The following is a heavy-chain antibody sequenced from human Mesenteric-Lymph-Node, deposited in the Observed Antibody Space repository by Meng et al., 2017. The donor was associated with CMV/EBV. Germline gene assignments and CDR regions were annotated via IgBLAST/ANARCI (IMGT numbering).Heavy chain of an antibody. J-gene: IGHJ4*02. CDR3: ARRYGGQTFDY. Sequence: AGSLRLSCTVSGGSITSSGYYWGWLRQPPGQGLEWIGSGYYSGSTYYNPSLKSRVTISVDTSKYHFSLKLSSATAVDTAVYYCARRYGGQTFDYWGQGTLVTVSS. D-gene: IGHD4/OR15-4a*01. V-gene: IGHV4-39*02. CDR2: GYYSGST. CDR1: GGSITSSGYY.